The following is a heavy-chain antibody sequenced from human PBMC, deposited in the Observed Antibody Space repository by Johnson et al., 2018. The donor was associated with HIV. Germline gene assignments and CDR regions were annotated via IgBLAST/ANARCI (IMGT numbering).Heavy chain of an antibody. J-gene: IGHJ3*02. Sequence: VQLVESGGGVVQPGRSLRLSCAASGFTFSSYAMHWVRQAPGKGLEWVSYISSSGSTIYYADSVVKGRFTISRDNAKNSVFLQMNSLRVEDTAIYYCARQPDNFWSSDAFDIWGQGTMVTVSS. D-gene: IGHD3-3*01. CDR1: GFTFSSYA. V-gene: IGHV3-48*03. CDR3: ARQPDNFWSSDAFDI. CDR2: ISSSGSTI.